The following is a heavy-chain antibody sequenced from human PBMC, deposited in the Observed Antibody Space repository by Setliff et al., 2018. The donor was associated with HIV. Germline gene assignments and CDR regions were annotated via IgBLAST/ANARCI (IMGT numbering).Heavy chain of an antibody. J-gene: IGHJ2*01. D-gene: IGHD1-26*01. Sequence: SETLSLTCTVYGGSFSGYYWNWVRQPPGKGLEWIGEINHNENSNCSPSLKSRVTISVDTSKNQFSLKLSSVTAADTAVYYCARAFANSGAYRGYWYFDLWGRGTLVTVAS. CDR3: ARAFANSGAYRGYWYFDL. V-gene: IGHV4-34*01. CDR1: GGSFSGYY. CDR2: INHNENS.